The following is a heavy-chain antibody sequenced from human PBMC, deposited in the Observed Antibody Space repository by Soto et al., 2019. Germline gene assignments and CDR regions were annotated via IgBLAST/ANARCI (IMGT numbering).Heavy chain of an antibody. D-gene: IGHD1-7*01. CDR3: ARDDSNFDAFDI. J-gene: IGHJ3*02. CDR2: ISYGGSKK. V-gene: IGHV3-30-3*01. Sequence: QVQLVESGGGVVQPGRSLRLSCAASGFTFSSYAIHWVRQAPGKGLEWVAVISYGGSKKYYADSVKGRFTISRDNSKNTLYLQMNSLRVEDTAVYYCARDDSNFDAFDIWGQGTMVTVSS. CDR1: GFTFSSYA.